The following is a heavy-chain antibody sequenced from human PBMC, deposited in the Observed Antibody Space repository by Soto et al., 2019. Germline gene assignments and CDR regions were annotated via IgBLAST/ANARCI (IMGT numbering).Heavy chain of an antibody. CDR1: GFTFSIHW. V-gene: IGHV3-33*08. J-gene: IGHJ4*02. Sequence: GGSLRLSCAASGFTFSIHWMHWVRQAPGKGLEWVAVIWYDGSQKYYADSVKGRLTISRDNSKNMVYLQMNSLRAEDTAVYYCAREHDISGYYYYFDYWGQGTLVTVSS. CDR3: AREHDISGYYYYFDY. CDR2: IWYDGSQK. D-gene: IGHD3-22*01.